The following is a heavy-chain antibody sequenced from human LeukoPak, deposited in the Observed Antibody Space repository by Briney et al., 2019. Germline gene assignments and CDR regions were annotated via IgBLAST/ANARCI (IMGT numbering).Heavy chain of an antibody. CDR2: ISYDGSNK. D-gene: IGHD6-6*01. Sequence: PGGSLRLSCAASGFTFSSYAMHWVRQAPGKGLEWVAVISYDGSNKYYADSVKGRFTISRDNSKNTLYLQMNSLRAEDTAVYYCARGVLRGYHFDYWGQGTLVTVSS. J-gene: IGHJ4*02. V-gene: IGHV3-30-3*01. CDR3: ARGVLRGYHFDY. CDR1: GFTFSSYA.